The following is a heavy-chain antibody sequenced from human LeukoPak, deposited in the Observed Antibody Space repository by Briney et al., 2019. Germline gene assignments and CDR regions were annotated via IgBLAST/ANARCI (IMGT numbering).Heavy chain of an antibody. D-gene: IGHD5-24*01. CDR1: GGSFSPYY. J-gene: IGHJ4*02. CDR3: ARGATISETGDFDF. V-gene: IGHV4-34*01. CDR2: IDHRGDT. Sequence: SETLSLTCAVYGGSFSPYYWSWIRQSSGKGLEWIAEIDHRGDTNYNPSVKSRVTISIDTSKNQFSLNMRSLSAADTAVYYCARGATISETGDFDFWGQGTLVTVSS.